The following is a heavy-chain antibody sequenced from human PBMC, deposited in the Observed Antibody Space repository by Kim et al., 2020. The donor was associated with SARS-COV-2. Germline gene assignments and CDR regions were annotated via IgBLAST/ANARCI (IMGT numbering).Heavy chain of an antibody. CDR2: INHSGST. Sequence: SETLSLTCAAYGGSFSGYYWSWIRQPPGKGLEWIGEINHSGSTNYNPSLKSRVTISVDTSKNQFSLKLSSVTAADTAVYYCSRTRWARRGYSSNGFDPW. CDR3: SRTRWARRGYSSNGFDP. V-gene: IGHV4-34*01. J-gene: IGHJ5*02. CDR1: GGSFSGYY. D-gene: IGHD5-18*01.